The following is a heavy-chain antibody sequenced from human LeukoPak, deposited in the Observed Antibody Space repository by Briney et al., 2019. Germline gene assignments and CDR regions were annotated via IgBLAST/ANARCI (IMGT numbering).Heavy chain of an antibody. CDR2: ISSSSSYI. V-gene: IGHV3-21*01. Sequence: GGSLRLSCAASGFTFSSYSMNWVRQAPGKGLEWVSSISSSSSYIYYADSVKGRFTISRDNAKNSLYLQMNSLRAEDTAVYYCAREGGGYSYGYLDWGQGTLVTVSS. CDR1: GFTFSSYS. D-gene: IGHD5-18*01. CDR3: AREGGGYSYGYLD. J-gene: IGHJ4*02.